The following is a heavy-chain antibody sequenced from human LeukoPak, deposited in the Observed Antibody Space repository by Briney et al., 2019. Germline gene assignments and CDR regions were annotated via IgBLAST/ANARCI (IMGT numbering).Heavy chain of an antibody. V-gene: IGHV3-30*02. J-gene: IGHJ4*02. CDR2: IRDDGSTR. Sequence: GGSLRLSCAASGFTFSKYGLHWVRQAPDKGLEWVAFIRDDGSTRYYADSVKGRFTVSRDNSKNTLYLQMDSLRTEDTAVYYCAKVPHSWGLFDSWGQGTLVTVSS. CDR3: AKVPHSWGLFDS. CDR1: GFTFSKYG. D-gene: IGHD3-16*01.